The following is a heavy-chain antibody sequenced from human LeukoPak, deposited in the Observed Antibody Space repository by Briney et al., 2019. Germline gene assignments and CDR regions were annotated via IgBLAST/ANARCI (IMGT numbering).Heavy chain of an antibody. CDR3: ARDRATAWYFDL. J-gene: IGHJ2*01. CDR1: GGTFSSYV. CDR2: IIPIFGTA. Sequence: ASVKVSCKASGGTFSSYVISWVRQAAGHGLEWMGGIIPIFGTATYAQKFQGRVTITADESTSTACMELSSLRSEDTAVYYCARDRATAWYFDLWGRGTLVTVYS. D-gene: IGHD5-12*01. V-gene: IGHV1-69*13.